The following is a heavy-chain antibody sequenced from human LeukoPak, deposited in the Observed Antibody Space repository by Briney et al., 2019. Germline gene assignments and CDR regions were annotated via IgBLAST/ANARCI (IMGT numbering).Heavy chain of an antibody. Sequence: KPSETLSLTCTVSGGSISSYYWSWIRQPPGKGLEWIGYIYYSASTNYNPSLKSRVTISVDTSKNQFSLKLSSVTAADTAVYYCARDRGYPLGAFDIWGQGTMVTVSS. CDR1: GGSISSYY. D-gene: IGHD5-12*01. V-gene: IGHV4-59*01. CDR2: IYYSAST. CDR3: ARDRGYPLGAFDI. J-gene: IGHJ3*02.